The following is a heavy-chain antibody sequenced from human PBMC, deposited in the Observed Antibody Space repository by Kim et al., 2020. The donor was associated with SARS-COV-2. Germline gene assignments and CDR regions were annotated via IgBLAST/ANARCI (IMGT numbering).Heavy chain of an antibody. J-gene: IGHJ4*02. CDR3: MGALDY. V-gene: IGHV3-21*01. Sequence: GGSLRLSCAASGFTFTIYSMSWVRQAPGKGLEWVSSISTGSTYIYYADSVKGRFTISRDNARNSLYLQMNSLRAEDTAVYYCMGALDYWGQGILVTVSS. CDR1: GFTFTIYS. CDR2: ISTGSTYI.